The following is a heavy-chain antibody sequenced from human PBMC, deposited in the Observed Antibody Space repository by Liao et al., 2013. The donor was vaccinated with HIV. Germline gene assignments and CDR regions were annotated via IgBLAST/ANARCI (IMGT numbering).Heavy chain of an antibody. V-gene: IGHV4-61*02. CDR3: ARGDSSSWSYFDY. Sequence: QVRLQESGPGLVKPSQTLSLTCTVSGDLIRRDNYYWTWIRQPAGKGLEWIGHIYTGMSTTGTTNYNPSLKSRVSISVDTSKNQFSLKLSSVTAADTAVYYCARGDSSSWSYFDYWGQGTLVTVSS. J-gene: IGHJ4*02. D-gene: IGHD6-13*01. CDR2: IYTGMSTTGTT. CDR1: GDLIRRDNYY.